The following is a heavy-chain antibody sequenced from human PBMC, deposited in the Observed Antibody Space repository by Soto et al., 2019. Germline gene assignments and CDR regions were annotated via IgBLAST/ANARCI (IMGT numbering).Heavy chain of an antibody. J-gene: IGHJ6*02. Sequence: EVQLVESGGGLVQPGGSLRLSCAASGFTFRNNVMNWVRQAPGRGLEWVSAITENGGSTYYADSVKGRCTFSRDNSKNTLYLQMNSLRAEDTAVYYCAKEVYGEARGGMDVWGQGTTVTVSS. CDR3: AKEVYGEARGGMDV. D-gene: IGHD3-10*01. CDR2: ITENGGST. CDR1: GFTFRNNV. V-gene: IGHV3-23*04.